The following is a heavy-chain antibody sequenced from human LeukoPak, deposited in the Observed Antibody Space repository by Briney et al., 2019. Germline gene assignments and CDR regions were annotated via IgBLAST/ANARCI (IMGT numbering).Heavy chain of an antibody. CDR2: INHSGST. Sequence: SETLSLTCAVYGGSFSGYYWSWIRQPPGKGLEWIGEINHSGSTNYNPSLKSRVTISVDTSKNQFSLKLSSVTAADTAVYYCASNSGYDWSTLYWYFDLWGRGTLVTVSS. D-gene: IGHD5-12*01. J-gene: IGHJ2*01. CDR3: ASNSGYDWSTLYWYFDL. V-gene: IGHV4-34*01. CDR1: GGSFSGYY.